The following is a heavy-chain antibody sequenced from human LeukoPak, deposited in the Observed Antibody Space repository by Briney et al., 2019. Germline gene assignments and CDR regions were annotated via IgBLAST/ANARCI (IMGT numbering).Heavy chain of an antibody. V-gene: IGHV7-4-1*02. J-gene: IGHJ6*03. CDR2: INTNTGNP. D-gene: IGHD1-26*01. CDR1: GYTFTSYA. CDR3: ARGRGSSARLGYSYFYIDV. Sequence: ASVKVSCKASGYTFTSYAMNWVRQAPGQGLEWMGWINTNTGNPTYAQGFTGQFVFSLETSVSTAYLQISSLKAEDTAVYYCARGRGSSARLGYSYFYIDVWGKGTTVTVSS.